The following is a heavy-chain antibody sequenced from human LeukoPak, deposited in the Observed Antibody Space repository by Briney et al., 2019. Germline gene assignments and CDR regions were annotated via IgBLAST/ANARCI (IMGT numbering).Heavy chain of an antibody. CDR1: GGSISSYY. Sequence: PSETLSLTCTVSGGSISSYYWSWIRQPPGKGLEWIGYIYYSGSTYYNPSLKSRVTISVDTSKNQFSLKLSSVTAADTAVYYCARDRHSSSWYHSHYFDYWGQGTLVTVSS. V-gene: IGHV4-59*12. CDR3: ARDRHSSSWYHSHYFDY. CDR2: IYYSGST. J-gene: IGHJ4*02. D-gene: IGHD6-13*01.